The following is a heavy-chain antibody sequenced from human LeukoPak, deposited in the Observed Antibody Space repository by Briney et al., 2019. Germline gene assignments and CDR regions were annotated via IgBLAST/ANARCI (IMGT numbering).Heavy chain of an antibody. CDR1: GAYISSYY. CDR2: LYTSGST. D-gene: IGHD3-22*01. J-gene: IGHJ3*02. CDR3: ARERTDYYDSSGDAFDI. Sequence: SETLSLTCTVSGAYISSYYWSWIRQPAGKGLEWIGRLYTSGSTTYNPSLKSRVTMSVDTSKNQFSLKLSSVTAADTAVYYCARERTDYYDSSGDAFDIWGQGTMVTVSS. V-gene: IGHV4-4*07.